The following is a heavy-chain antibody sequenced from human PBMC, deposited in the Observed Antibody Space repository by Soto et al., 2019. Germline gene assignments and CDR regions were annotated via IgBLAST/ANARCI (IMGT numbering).Heavy chain of an antibody. CDR3: ARGGVYNWNYFDY. Sequence: GGSLRLSCAASGFTFSSYEMNWVRQAPGKGLEWVSYISSSGSTIYYADSVKGRFTISRDNAKNSLYLQMNSLRAEDTAVYYCARGGVYNWNYFDYWGQGTLVTVSS. D-gene: IGHD1-20*01. CDR2: ISSSGSTI. V-gene: IGHV3-48*03. J-gene: IGHJ4*02. CDR1: GFTFSSYE.